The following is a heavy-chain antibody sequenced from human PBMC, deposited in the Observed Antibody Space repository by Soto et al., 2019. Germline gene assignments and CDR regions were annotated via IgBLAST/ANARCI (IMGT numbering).Heavy chain of an antibody. D-gene: IGHD3-10*01. CDR3: ARKAGRITIVWGVIRRSNWFDP. CDR2: INHSGST. Sequence: SETLSLTCAVYGGSFSGYYWSWIRQPPGKGLEWIGEINHSGSTNYNPSLKSRVTISVDTSKNQFSLKLSSVTAADTAVYYCARKAGRITIVWGVIRRSNWFDPWGQGTLVTVSS. V-gene: IGHV4-34*01. CDR1: GGSFSGYY. J-gene: IGHJ5*02.